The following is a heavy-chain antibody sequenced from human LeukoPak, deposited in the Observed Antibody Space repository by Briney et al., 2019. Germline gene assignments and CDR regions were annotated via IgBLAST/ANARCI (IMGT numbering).Heavy chain of an antibody. D-gene: IGHD3-10*01. CDR3: ATEGTDGRGSFGWFDT. V-gene: IGHV3-7*01. CDR1: GFTFSDYW. J-gene: IGHJ5*02. CDR2: IKEDGSVR. Sequence: GGSLRLSCVASGFTFSDYWMTWVRQAPGKGLEWVANIKEDGSVRYYVDPLKGRFTISRDNAKNSLYLQLNSLRAEDTAVYYCATEGTDGRGSFGWFDTWGQGTLVTVSS.